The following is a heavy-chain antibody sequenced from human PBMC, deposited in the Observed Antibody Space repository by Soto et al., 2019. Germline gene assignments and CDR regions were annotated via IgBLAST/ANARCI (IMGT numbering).Heavy chain of an antibody. CDR3: ASDSSDPDYYYYGMDV. D-gene: IGHD2-2*01. V-gene: IGHV3-48*03. CDR2: ISSSGSTI. Sequence: GESLRLSCAASGFTFSSYEMNWVRQAPGKGLEWVSYISSSGSTIYYADSVKGRFTISRDNAKNSLYLQMNSLRAEDTAVYYCASDSSDPDYYYYGMDVWGQGTTVTVSS. CDR1: GFTFSSYE. J-gene: IGHJ6*02.